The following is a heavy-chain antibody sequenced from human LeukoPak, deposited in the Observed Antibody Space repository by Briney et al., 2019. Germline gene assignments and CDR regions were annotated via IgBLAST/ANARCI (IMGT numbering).Heavy chain of an antibody. CDR3: AELGITMIGGV. D-gene: IGHD3-10*02. V-gene: IGHV3-48*03. J-gene: IGHJ6*04. CDR1: GFTFSGYA. Sequence: GGTLRLSCAASGFTFSGYAMNWVRQAPGKGLEWVSYISSSGSTIYYADSVKGRFTISRDNAKNSLYLQMNSLRAEDTAVYYCAELGITMIGGVWGKGTTVTISS. CDR2: ISSSGSTI.